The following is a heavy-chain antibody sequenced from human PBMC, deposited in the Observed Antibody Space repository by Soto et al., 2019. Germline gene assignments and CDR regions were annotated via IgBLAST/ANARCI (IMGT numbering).Heavy chain of an antibody. V-gene: IGHV3-11*06. CDR2: MSGSSRYT. Sequence: GGSLRLSCAASGFTFSDYYMSWIRQAPGKGLEWISYMSGSSRYTNYADSVKGRFTISRDNAKNSLYLQMNSLRAEDTAVYYCARGGYYYNSSAYYYTFDYWGQGTLVTVSS. J-gene: IGHJ4*02. CDR1: GFTFSDYY. D-gene: IGHD3-22*01. CDR3: ARGGYYYNSSAYYYTFDY.